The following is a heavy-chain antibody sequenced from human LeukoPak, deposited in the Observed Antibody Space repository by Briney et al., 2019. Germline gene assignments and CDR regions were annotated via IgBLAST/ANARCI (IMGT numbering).Heavy chain of an antibody. Sequence: ASVKVSCKASGYTFTSYDINWVRQATGQGREWMGWMNPNSGNTGYAQKFQGGVTMTRNTSISTAYMELSSLRSEDTAVYYCARAPSWSGFSSYYYMDVWGKGTTVTVSS. V-gene: IGHV1-8*01. D-gene: IGHD3-3*01. J-gene: IGHJ6*03. CDR1: GYTFTSYD. CDR3: ARAPSWSGFSSYYYMDV. CDR2: MNPNSGNT.